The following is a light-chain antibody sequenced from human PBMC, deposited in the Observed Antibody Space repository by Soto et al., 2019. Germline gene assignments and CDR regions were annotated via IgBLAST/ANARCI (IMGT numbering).Light chain of an antibody. CDR2: AAS. V-gene: IGKV1-16*02. CDR1: QGISNH. CDR3: QQYKSYPMT. Sequence: DIQMTQSPSSLSASVGDRVTITCRASQGISNHLAWFQQKPGKAPKSLIYAASSLQSGVPSKFSGSGSGTDFTLTISSLKPEDFANYYCQQYKSYPMTFGQGTKVEIK. J-gene: IGKJ1*01.